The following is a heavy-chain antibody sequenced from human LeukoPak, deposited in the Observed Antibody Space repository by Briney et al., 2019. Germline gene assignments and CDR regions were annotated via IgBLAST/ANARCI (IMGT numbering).Heavy chain of an antibody. D-gene: IGHD6-19*01. CDR3: AKSSSGWAAFHY. J-gene: IGHJ4*02. V-gene: IGHV3-23*01. CDR1: GFTFDSYA. Sequence: GGSLRLSCAASGFTFDSYAMSWVRQAPGKGLEWVSGISTSGGSTYYADSVKGRFTISRDNSKDTLYLQMNSLRAEDTAVYYCAKSSSGWAAFHYWGQGTLVTVSS. CDR2: ISTSGGST.